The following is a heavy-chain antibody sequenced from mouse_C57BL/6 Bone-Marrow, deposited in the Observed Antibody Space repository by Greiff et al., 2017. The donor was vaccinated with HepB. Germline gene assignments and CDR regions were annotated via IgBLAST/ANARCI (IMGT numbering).Heavy chain of an antibody. V-gene: IGHV5-4*01. J-gene: IGHJ2*01. D-gene: IGHD6-2*01. CDR1: GFTFSSYA. CDR2: FSDGGSYT. Sequence: EVKLMESGGGLVKPGGSLKLSGEASGFTFSSYAMSWVGRTPEKRLEWVATFSDGGSYTYNPDNVKGRFTISRDNAKNNLYLQMSHLKSEDTAMYYCARDWGLWYRGGFDYWGQGTTLTVSS. CDR3: ARDWGLWYRGGFDY.